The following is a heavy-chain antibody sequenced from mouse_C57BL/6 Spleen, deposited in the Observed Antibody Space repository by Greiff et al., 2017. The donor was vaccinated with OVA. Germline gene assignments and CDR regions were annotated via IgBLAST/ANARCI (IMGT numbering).Heavy chain of an antibody. V-gene: IGHV1-55*01. J-gene: IGHJ1*03. D-gene: IGHD1-1*01. CDR2: IYPGSGST. CDR1: GYTFTSYW. Sequence: QVQLQQPGAELVKPGASVKMSCKASGYTFTSYWITWVKQRPGQGLEWIGDIYPGSGSTNYNEKFKSKATLTVDTSSSTAYMQLSSLTSADSAVYYCARDYGSMRYCDVGGTGTTGTVAS. CDR3: ARDYGSMRYCDV.